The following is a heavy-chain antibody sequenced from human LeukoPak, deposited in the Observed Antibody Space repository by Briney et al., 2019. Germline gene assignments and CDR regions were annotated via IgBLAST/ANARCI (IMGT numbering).Heavy chain of an antibody. CDR1: GGSISGYY. V-gene: IGHV4-59*01. CDR2: IYSSGTT. CDR3: ARGDYYDSSGYYYAHAFDI. J-gene: IGHJ3*02. D-gene: IGHD3-22*01. Sequence: SETLSLTCAVSGGSISGYYWSWIRQPPGKGLEWIGYIYSSGTTNYNPSLKSQITISVDTSKNQFSLKLSSVTAADTAVYYCARGDYYDSSGYYYAHAFDIWGQGTMVTVSS.